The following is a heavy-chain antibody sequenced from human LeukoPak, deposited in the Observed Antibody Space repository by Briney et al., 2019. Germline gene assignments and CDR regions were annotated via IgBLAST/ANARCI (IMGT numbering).Heavy chain of an antibody. D-gene: IGHD1-14*01. CDR1: GYTFTSYN. Sequence: ASVKVSCKASGYTFTSYNIHWVRQAPGQGLEWMGIINPTGGSTGYAQKFQGRVTMTRDTSTTTVYMEMSSLRSEGTAVYYCARDIAGGWNYFDYWGQGTLVTVSS. V-gene: IGHV1-46*01. J-gene: IGHJ4*02. CDR2: INPTGGST. CDR3: ARDIAGGWNYFDY.